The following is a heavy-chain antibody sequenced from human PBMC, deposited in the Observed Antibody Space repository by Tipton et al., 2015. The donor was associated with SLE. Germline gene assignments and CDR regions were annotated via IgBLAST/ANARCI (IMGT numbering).Heavy chain of an antibody. V-gene: IGHV4-30-4*01. J-gene: IGHJ6*03. CDR1: GGSISSGDYY. D-gene: IGHD1-26*01. CDR2: IYYSGST. Sequence: LRLSCTVSGGSISSGDYYWSWIRQHPGEGLEWIGYIYYSGSTYYNPSLKSRVTISVDTSKNQFSLKLSSVTAADTAVYYCARGKSGSYLGYYYYMDVWGKGTTVTVSS. CDR3: ARGKSGSYLGYYYYMDV.